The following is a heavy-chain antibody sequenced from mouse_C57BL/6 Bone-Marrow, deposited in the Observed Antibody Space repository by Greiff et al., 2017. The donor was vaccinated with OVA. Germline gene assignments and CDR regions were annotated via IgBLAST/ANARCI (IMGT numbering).Heavy chain of an antibody. V-gene: IGHV1-15*01. J-gene: IGHJ2*01. CDR2: IDPETGGT. Sequence: QVQLQQSGAELVRPGASVTLSCKASGYTFTDYEMHWVKQTPVHGLEWIGAIDPETGGTAYNQKFKGKAILTADKSSSTAYMELRSLTSEDSAVYYCTRGYGYYLDYWGQGTTLTVSS. CDR3: TRGYGYYLDY. CDR1: GYTFTDYE. D-gene: IGHD3-1*01.